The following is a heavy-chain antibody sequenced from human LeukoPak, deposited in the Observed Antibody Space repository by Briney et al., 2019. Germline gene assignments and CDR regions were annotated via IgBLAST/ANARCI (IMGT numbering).Heavy chain of an antibody. V-gene: IGHV4-34*01. D-gene: IGHD2-15*01. CDR1: GGSFSGYY. Sequence: SETLSLTCAVYGGSFSGYYWSWIRQPPGKGLEWIGEINHSGSTNYNPSLKSRVTISVDTSKNQFSLKLSSVTAADTAVYYCARHAAGPVGRGWYFVYWGQGTLVTVSS. CDR3: ARHAAGPVGRGWYFVY. CDR2: INHSGST. J-gene: IGHJ4*02.